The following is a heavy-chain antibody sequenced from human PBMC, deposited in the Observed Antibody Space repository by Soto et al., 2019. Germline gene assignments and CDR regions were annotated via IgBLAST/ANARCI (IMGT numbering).Heavy chain of an antibody. J-gene: IGHJ4*02. CDR3: ARSLVVVTPLDY. Sequence: QVQLVQSGAEEKKPGASVKVSCKASGYTFTSYAMHWVRQAPGQRLEWMGWINAGNGNTKYSQKFQGRVTITRDTSASTAYRELSSLRPEDTAVYYCARSLVVVTPLDYWGQGTLVTVSS. D-gene: IGHD2-21*02. V-gene: IGHV1-3*05. CDR1: GYTFTSYA. CDR2: INAGNGNT.